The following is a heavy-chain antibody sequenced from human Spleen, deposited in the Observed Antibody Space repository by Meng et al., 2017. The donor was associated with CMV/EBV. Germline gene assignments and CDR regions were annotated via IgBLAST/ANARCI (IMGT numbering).Heavy chain of an antibody. CDR3: AREGYQLLNGGSAFDI. D-gene: IGHD2-2*01. CDR2: ISAYNGNT. Sequence: SMKVSCKASGYTFTTYDIIWVRQAPGQGLEWMGWISAYNGNTVYAQQFRGRLTMTTDSSTSTAYMELKSLRSDDSAVYYCAREGYQLLNGGSAFDIWGQGTMVTVSS. J-gene: IGHJ3*02. CDR1: GYTFTTYD. V-gene: IGHV1-18*01.